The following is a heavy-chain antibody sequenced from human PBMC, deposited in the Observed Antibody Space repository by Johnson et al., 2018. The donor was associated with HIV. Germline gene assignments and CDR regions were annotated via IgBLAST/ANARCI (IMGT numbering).Heavy chain of an antibody. CDR1: GFTFSSYG. CDR2: IRYDGSNK. D-gene: IGHD6-19*01. CDR3: ARGGSSGWSGFLAFEI. J-gene: IGHJ3*02. V-gene: IGHV3-30*02. Sequence: VQLVESGGGLVQPGGSLRLSCAASGFTFSSYGMHWVRQAPGKGLEWVAFIRYDGSNKYYADSVKGRFTISRDNSKNPLYLPMNSLIAGDTAIYYCARGGSSGWSGFLAFEIWGQGTMVTVSS.